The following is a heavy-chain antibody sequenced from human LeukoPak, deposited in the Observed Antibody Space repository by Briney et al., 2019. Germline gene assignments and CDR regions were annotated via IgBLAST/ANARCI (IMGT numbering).Heavy chain of an antibody. CDR2: ISYDGSNK. Sequence: AGGSLRLSCAASGFTFSSYGMHWVRQAPGKGLEWVAVISYDGSNKYYADSVKGRFTISRDNSKNTLYLQMNSLRAEDTVVYYCANGVFFWGLIRGMDVWGQGTTVTVSS. J-gene: IGHJ6*02. D-gene: IGHD3-16*01. CDR1: GFTFSSYG. CDR3: ANGVFFWGLIRGMDV. V-gene: IGHV3-30*18.